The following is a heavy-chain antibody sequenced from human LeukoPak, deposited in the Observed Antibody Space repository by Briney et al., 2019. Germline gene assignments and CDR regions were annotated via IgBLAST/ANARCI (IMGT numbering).Heavy chain of an antibody. J-gene: IGHJ4*02. V-gene: IGHV4-61*08. D-gene: IGHD1-26*01. Sequence: SETLSLTCTVSGGSVSSGDYYWSWIRQPPGKGLEWIGYIYYSGSTNYNPSLKSRVTISVDTSMSQFSLKLSSVTAADTAVYYCARDQSGSYFDYWGQGTLVTVSS. CDR2: IYYSGST. CDR3: ARDQSGSYFDY. CDR1: GGSVSSGDYY.